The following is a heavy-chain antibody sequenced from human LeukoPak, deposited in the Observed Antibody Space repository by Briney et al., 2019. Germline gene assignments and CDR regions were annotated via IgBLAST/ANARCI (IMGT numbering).Heavy chain of an antibody. CDR1: GFTFSSYE. D-gene: IGHD3-22*01. J-gene: IGHJ4*02. CDR3: ARVGDYYDSSGYHSYFDY. V-gene: IGHV3-48*03. CDR2: ISSSGSPI. Sequence: PGGSLRLSCAASGFTFSSYEMNWVRQAPGKGLEWVSYISSSGSPIYYADSVEGRFTISRDNAKNSLYLQMNSLRAEDTAVYYCARVGDYYDSSGYHSYFDYWGQGTLVTVSS.